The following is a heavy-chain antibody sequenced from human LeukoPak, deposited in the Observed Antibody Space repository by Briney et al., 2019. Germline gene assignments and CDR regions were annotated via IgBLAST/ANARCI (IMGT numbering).Heavy chain of an antibody. CDR2: ISSSGSTI. CDR3: ARYYYGSGSYYKAYYYGMGV. Sequence: PGGSLRLSCAASGFTFSSYEMNWVRQAPGKGLEWVSYISSSGSTIYYADSVKGRFTISRDNAKNSLYLQMNSLRAEDTAVYYCARYYYGSGSYYKAYYYGMGVWGQGTTVTVSS. V-gene: IGHV3-48*03. J-gene: IGHJ6*02. CDR1: GFTFSSYE. D-gene: IGHD3-10*01.